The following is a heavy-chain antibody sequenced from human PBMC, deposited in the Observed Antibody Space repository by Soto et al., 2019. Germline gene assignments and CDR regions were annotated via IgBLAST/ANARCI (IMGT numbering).Heavy chain of an antibody. CDR3: VRVRRGQMDY. CDR1: GYLFTDYG. D-gene: IGHD3-10*01. Sequence: ASLKVSCKDSGYLFTDYGMAWVRQAPGQGLEWMGWINVFNGDPRYAPNLQGRVTMTKDTSTNTASMELRSLRSDDTAVYFCVRVRRGQMDYWGQGSLVTVSS. J-gene: IGHJ4*02. V-gene: IGHV1-18*01. CDR2: INVFNGDP.